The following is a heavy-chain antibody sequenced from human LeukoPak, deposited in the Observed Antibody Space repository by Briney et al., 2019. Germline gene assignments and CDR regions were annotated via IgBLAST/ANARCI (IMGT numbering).Heavy chain of an antibody. D-gene: IGHD2-2*01. CDR1: GGSISSYY. J-gene: IGHJ3*02. Sequence: SETLSLTCTVSGGSISSYYWSWIRQPPGKGLEWIGYIYYSGSTSYNPSLKSRVTISVDTSKNQFSLKVRSVTAADTAVYYCAREDAQEGTNAFDIWGQGTMVTVSS. V-gene: IGHV4-59*01. CDR3: AREDAQEGTNAFDI. CDR2: IYYSGST.